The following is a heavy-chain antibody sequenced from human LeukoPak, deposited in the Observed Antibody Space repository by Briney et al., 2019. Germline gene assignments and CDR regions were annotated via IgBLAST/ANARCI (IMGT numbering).Heavy chain of an antibody. CDR1: GGSISSYY. J-gene: IGHJ4*02. CDR2: IYYSGST. Sequence: SQTLSLTCTVSGGSISSYYWSWVRQPPGKGLEWIGYIYYSGSTSYNPSLKSRVTISVDTSKNQFSLKVSSVTAADTAVYYGVRAVAATRIDFWGQGTLVTVSS. CDR3: VRAVAATRIDF. V-gene: IGHV4-59*01. D-gene: IGHD6-19*01.